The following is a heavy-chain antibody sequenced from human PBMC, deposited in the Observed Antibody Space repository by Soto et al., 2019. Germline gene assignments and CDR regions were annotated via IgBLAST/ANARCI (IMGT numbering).Heavy chain of an antibody. V-gene: IGHV1-69*02. CDR1: GGTFSSYT. Sequence: QVQLVQSGAEVKKPGSSVKVSCKASGGTFSSYTISRVRQAPGQGLEWMGRIIPILGIANYAQKFQGRVTITADKSTSTAYMELSSLRSEDTAVYYCVRRNYGDYEDDWFDPWGQGTLVTVSS. J-gene: IGHJ5*02. CDR3: VRRNYGDYEDDWFDP. D-gene: IGHD4-17*01. CDR2: IIPILGIA.